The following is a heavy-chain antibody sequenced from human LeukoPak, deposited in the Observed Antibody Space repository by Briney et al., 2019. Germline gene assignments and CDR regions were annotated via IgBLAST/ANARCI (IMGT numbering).Heavy chain of an antibody. CDR2: IYYSGST. J-gene: IGHJ4*02. V-gene: IGHV4-59*11. CDR1: GGSISSHY. D-gene: IGHD2-21*01. Sequence: SETLSLTCTVSGGSISSHYWSWIRQPPGKGLEWIGYIYYSGSTNYNPSLKSRVTISVDTSKNQFSLKLSSVTAADTAVYYCARDIRQYYFDYWGQGTLVTVSS. CDR3: ARDIRQYYFDY.